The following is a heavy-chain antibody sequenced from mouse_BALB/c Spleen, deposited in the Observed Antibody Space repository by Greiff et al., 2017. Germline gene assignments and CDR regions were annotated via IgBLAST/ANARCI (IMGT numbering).Heavy chain of an antibody. J-gene: IGHJ2*01. CDR2: IDPSDSYT. CDR1: GYTFTSYW. Sequence: QVQLQQPGAELVKPGASVKMSCKASGYTFTSYWMHWVKQRPGQGLEWIGVIDPSDSYTSYNQKFKGKATLTADKSSSTAYMQLSSLTSEDSAVYYCARSYGSSGLYYFDYWGQGTTLTVSS. D-gene: IGHD1-1*01. CDR3: ARSYGSSGLYYFDY. V-gene: IGHV1-69*02.